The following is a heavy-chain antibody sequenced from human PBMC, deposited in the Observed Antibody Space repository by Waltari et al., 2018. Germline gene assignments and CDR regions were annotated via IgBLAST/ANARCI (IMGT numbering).Heavy chain of an antibody. CDR3: ARDRTIRGVDYYDH. J-gene: IGHJ4*02. CDR1: EYNFGSYW. V-gene: IGHV5-51*01. Sequence: EVQLVQSGAEVKEPGESLRISCKGSEYNFGSYWIAWVRQMPGKGLEWMGSIYPSGPGTRYSPACEGQVTMSADKSINTAYLQWSSLKATDTATYYCARDRTIRGVDYYDHWGQGTQVTVSS. D-gene: IGHD3-10*01. CDR2: IYPSGPGT.